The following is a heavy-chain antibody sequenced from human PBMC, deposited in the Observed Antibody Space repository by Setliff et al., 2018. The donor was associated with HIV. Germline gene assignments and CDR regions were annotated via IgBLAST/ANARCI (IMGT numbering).Heavy chain of an antibody. Sequence: GASVKVSCKASGSTFTSYAINWVRQAPGQGLEWVGWINPSSGATNYAQKFQGRVTLTSDSSISTAYMELSRLRSDDTAAFYCTRDYAHYFDFWGQGTLVTVSS. J-gene: IGHJ4*02. CDR1: GSTFTSYA. CDR2: INPSSGAT. CDR3: TRDYAHYFDF. D-gene: IGHD3-16*01. V-gene: IGHV1-2*02.